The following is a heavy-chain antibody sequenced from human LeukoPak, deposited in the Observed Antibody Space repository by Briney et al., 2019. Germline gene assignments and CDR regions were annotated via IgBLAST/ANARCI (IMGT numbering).Heavy chain of an antibody. CDR1: GFTFSTYG. V-gene: IGHV3-33*06. J-gene: IGHJ4*02. D-gene: IGHD3-22*01. CDR2: IWYDGSNK. CDR3: AKSYDSSGYYYYVDY. Sequence: PGGSLRLSCAASGFTFSTYGMHWVRQAPGKGLEWVAVIWYDGSNKHYADSVKGRFTISRDNSKNTVYLQMNSLRDEDTAVYYCAKSYDSSGYYYYVDYWGQGTLVTVSS.